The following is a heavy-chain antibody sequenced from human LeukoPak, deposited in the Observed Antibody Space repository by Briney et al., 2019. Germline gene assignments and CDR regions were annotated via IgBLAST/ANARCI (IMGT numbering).Heavy chain of an antibody. CDR2: INTNTGNP. CDR3: ARDSSSEESWFDP. D-gene: IGHD3-22*01. CDR1: GYTFTSYA. J-gene: IGHJ5*02. Sequence: ASVKVSCKASGYTFTSYAISWVRQAPGQGLEWMGWINTNTGNPTYAQGFTGRFVFSLDTSVSTAYLQISSLKAEDTAVYYCARDSSSEESWFDPWGQGTLVTVSS. V-gene: IGHV7-4-1*02.